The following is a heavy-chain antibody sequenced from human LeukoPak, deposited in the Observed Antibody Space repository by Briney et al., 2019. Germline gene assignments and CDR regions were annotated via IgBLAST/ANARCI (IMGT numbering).Heavy chain of an antibody. J-gene: IGHJ4*02. CDR3: ARQSSLTTGHFDY. CDR1: GGSIRSYY. V-gene: IGHV4-59*08. Sequence: SETLSLTCTVSGGSIRSYYWSWIRQPPGKGLEWIGYIYYSGSTNYNPSLKSRVTISVDTSKNQFSLKLSSVTAADTAVYYCARQSSLTTGHFDYWGQGTLVTVSS. CDR2: IYYSGST. D-gene: IGHD4-17*01.